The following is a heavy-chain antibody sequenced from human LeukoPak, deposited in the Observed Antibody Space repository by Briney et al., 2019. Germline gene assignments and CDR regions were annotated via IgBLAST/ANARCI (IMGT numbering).Heavy chain of an antibody. D-gene: IGHD6-25*01. CDR3: AKDGGSGWGTEGYPDY. CDR1: GFSFNTCG. V-gene: IGHV3-30*02. Sequence: GGSLRLSCAASGFSFNTCGMHWVRQAPGKGLEWVAFIRYVEKDKFYTDSVKGRFTISRDTSKKTLYLQMDSLRTDDTALYYCAKDGGSGWGTEGYPDYWGQGTLVTVSS. J-gene: IGHJ4*02. CDR2: IRYVEKDK.